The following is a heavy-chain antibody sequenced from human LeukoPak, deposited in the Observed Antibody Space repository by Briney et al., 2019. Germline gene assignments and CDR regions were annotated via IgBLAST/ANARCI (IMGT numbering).Heavy chain of an antibody. CDR2: IYYSGST. J-gene: IGHJ4*02. Sequence: PSETLSLTCTVSGGSISSYYWSWIRQPPGKGLEWIGYIYYSGSTNCNPSLKSRVTISVDTSKNQFSLKLSSVTAADTAVYYCARVAQGGSYYLDYWGQGTLVTVSS. CDR3: ARVAQGGSYYLDY. D-gene: IGHD1-26*01. CDR1: GGSISSYY. V-gene: IGHV4-59*01.